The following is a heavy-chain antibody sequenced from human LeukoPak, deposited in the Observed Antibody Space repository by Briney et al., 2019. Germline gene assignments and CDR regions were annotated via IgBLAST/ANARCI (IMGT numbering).Heavy chain of an antibody. CDR3: ARRTIVGAYDAFDI. Sequence: SETLSLTCTVSGVPISSRSYYWGWIRQPPGRGLEWIGSMYFSGTTYYNPSLKSRVTISVDTSKNQFSLKLSSVTAADTAVYYCARRTIVGAYDAFDIWGQGTMVTVSS. V-gene: IGHV4-39*07. CDR2: MYFSGTT. CDR1: GVPISSRSYY. D-gene: IGHD1-26*01. J-gene: IGHJ3*02.